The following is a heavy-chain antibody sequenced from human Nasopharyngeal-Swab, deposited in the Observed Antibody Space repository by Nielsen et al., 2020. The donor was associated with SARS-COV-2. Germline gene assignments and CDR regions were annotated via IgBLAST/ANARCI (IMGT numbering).Heavy chain of an antibody. CDR2: IKQDGSET. V-gene: IGHV3-7*01. D-gene: IGHD2-8*01. CDR3: WRMTAYGKDV. Sequence: GGSLRLSCAASGFSFSSYWMSWVRQAPGKGLEWVANIKQDGSETYYGDSVKGRFTISRDNAKNSVYLQMNSLRAEDTAVYFCWRMTAYGKDVWGHGTTVNVYS. J-gene: IGHJ6*02. CDR1: GFSFSSYW.